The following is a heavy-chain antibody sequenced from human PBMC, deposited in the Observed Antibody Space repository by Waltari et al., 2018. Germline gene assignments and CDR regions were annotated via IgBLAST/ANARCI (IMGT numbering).Heavy chain of an antibody. V-gene: IGHV3-30*09. CDR3: ATDGTDCSTPSCYCGGIDV. J-gene: IGHJ6*02. CDR2: SDFDEKKK. D-gene: IGHD2-2*01. Sequence: QVHLVESGGGVVQPGRSLRLSCAASGFSFSSYAMYWVRQAPGKGWVWLAVSDFDEKKKYDAGSGKGRFASARDDSKNTLYLQMNSLRTGDTDVYYCATDGTDCSTPSCYCGGIDVWGQGTTVTVSS. CDR1: GFSFSSYA.